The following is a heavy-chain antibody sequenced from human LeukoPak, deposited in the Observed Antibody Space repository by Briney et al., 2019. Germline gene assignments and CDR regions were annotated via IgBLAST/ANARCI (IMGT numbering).Heavy chain of an antibody. J-gene: IGHJ3*02. CDR1: GYTFTSYG. CDR3: AREPLVVPAAIWDDAFDI. Sequence: ASVKVSCKASGYTFTSYGISWVRQAPGQGLEWMGWISAYNGNTNYAQKLQGRVTMTTDTSTSTAYMELRSLRSDDTAVYYCAREPLVVPAAIWDDAFDIWGQGTMVTVSS. CDR2: ISAYNGNT. V-gene: IGHV1-18*01. D-gene: IGHD2-2*02.